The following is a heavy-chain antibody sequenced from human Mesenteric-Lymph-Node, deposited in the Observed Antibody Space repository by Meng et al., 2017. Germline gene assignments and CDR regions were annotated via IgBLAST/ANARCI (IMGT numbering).Heavy chain of an antibody. J-gene: IGHJ4*02. V-gene: IGHV3-21*01. Sequence: VSLVWSRGGLVQHGGSLRRSSASSGFTFSSDSMNWVRQAPGKGLEWVSSISSSSSYIYYADSVKGRFTISRDNAKNSLYLQMNSLRAEDTAVYYCASYLYDSILPGWGQGTLVTVSS. D-gene: IGHD3-22*01. CDR3: ASYLYDSILPG. CDR2: ISSSSSYI. CDR1: GFTFSSDS.